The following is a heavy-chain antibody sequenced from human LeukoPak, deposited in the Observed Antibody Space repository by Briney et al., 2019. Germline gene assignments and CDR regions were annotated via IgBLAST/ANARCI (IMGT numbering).Heavy chain of an antibody. CDR2: IIPIFGTA. Sequence: ASVKVSCKASGGTFSSYAISWVRQAPGQGLEWMGGIIPIFGTATYAQKFQGRVTITTDESTSTAYMELSSLRSEDTAVYYCARAQGYYYYYYYMDVWGKGTTVTVSS. CDR3: ARAQGYYYYYYYMDV. V-gene: IGHV1-69*05. J-gene: IGHJ6*03. CDR1: GGTFSSYA.